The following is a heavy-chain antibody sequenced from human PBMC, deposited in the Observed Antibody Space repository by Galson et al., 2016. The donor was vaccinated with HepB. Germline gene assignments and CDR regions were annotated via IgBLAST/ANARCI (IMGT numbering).Heavy chain of an antibody. CDR2: VYYSGST. J-gene: IGHJ5*01. CDR1: GGSITDYF. CDR3: ARHEHSISSRKWFDS. D-gene: IGHD6-6*01. V-gene: IGHV4-59*08. Sequence: LSLTCSVSGGSITDYFWSWIRQAPGKRLEWIGYVYYSGSTNYNPSFKSRIFISVDTSKNQFSLRLSSVTAADTAFYYCARHEHSISSRKWFDSWGQGVLVTVSS.